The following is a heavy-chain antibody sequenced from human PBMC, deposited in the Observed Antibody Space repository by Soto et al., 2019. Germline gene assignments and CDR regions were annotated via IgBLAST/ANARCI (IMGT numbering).Heavy chain of an antibody. J-gene: IGHJ4*02. CDR3: ATAKLLLPWLFDY. Sequence: EVQLVESGGGLVQPGGSLRLSCAASGFTVSSNYMSWVRQAPGKGLEWVSVIYSGGSTYYADSVKGRFTISRDDSKNTLFLQMNSLRAEDTAVYYCATAKLLLPWLFDYWGQGTLVTGSS. D-gene: IGHD2-15*01. V-gene: IGHV3-66*01. CDR2: IYSGGST. CDR1: GFTVSSNY.